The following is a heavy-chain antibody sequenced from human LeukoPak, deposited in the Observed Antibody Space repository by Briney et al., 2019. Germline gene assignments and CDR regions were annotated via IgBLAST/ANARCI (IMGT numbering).Heavy chain of an antibody. J-gene: IGHJ6*03. CDR2: IKSKTDGGTT. Sequence: GGSLRLSCAASGFTFSNAWMSWVRQAPGKGLEWVGRIKSKTDGGTTDYAAPVKGRFTISRDDSKNTLYLQMNSLKTEDTAVYYCTTGITMVRGDPPSGYYYMDVWGKGTTVTVSS. V-gene: IGHV3-15*01. CDR3: TTGITMVRGDPPSGYYYMDV. CDR1: GFTFSNAW. D-gene: IGHD3-10*01.